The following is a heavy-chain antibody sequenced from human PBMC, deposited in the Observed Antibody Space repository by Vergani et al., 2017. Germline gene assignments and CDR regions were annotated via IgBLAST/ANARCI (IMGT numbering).Heavy chain of an antibody. CDR1: GFTFNQYG. V-gene: IGHV3-33*01. CDR3: AXYLRDSTNGLPDS. D-gene: IGHD2-21*02. CDR2: TWYDGNNK. Sequence: QVQLVESGGGVVQPGRSLRLSCAASGFTFNQYGMHWVRQAPGKGLEWVAVTWYDGNNKQYADSVKGRITISRDNSKSTMYLQMNSLRDEDTGVYYCAXYLRDSTNGLPDSWGPGTLVIVSS. J-gene: IGHJ4*02.